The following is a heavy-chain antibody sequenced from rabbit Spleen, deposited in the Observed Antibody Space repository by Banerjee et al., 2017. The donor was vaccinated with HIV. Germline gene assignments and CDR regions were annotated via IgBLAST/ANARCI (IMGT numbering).Heavy chain of an antibody. CDR3: ARDLAGAIGWNFYL. V-gene: IGHV1S40*01. CDR2: IYTGSGST. Sequence: QSLEESGGDLVKPGASLTLTCTASGFSFSSGYYMCWVRQAPGKGLEWIGGIYTGSGSTYYASWAKGRFSISRTSSTTVTLQMTSLTAADTATYLCARDLAGAIGWNFYLWGPGTLVTV. D-gene: IGHD4-1*01. CDR1: GFSFSSGYY. J-gene: IGHJ4*01.